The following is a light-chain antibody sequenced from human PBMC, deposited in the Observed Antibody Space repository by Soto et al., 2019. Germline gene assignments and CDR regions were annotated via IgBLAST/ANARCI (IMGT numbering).Light chain of an antibody. CDR1: SSNIGAGYD. Sequence: QSVLTQPPSVSGAPGQTITISCTGSSSNIGAGYDVHWYQQLPGRAPKLLIYGNNNRPSGVPDRFSGSKSGTSASLAITGLQADDEADYYCQSYDRSLSSPIFGGGTKLTVL. V-gene: IGLV1-40*01. CDR2: GNN. CDR3: QSYDRSLSSPI. J-gene: IGLJ2*01.